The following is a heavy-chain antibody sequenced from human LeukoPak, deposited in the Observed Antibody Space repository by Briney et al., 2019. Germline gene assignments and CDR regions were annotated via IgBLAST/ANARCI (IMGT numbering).Heavy chain of an antibody. J-gene: IGHJ4*02. D-gene: IGHD4-17*01. Sequence: ASVKVSCKVSGYTLTELSMHWVRQAPGKGLEWMGGFDPEDGETIYAQKFQGRVTMTEDTSTDTAYMELSSLRSEDTAVYYCAVGGRDYGDYPPDYWGQGTLVTVSS. V-gene: IGHV1-24*01. CDR1: GYTLTELS. CDR3: AVGGRDYGDYPPDY. CDR2: FDPEDGET.